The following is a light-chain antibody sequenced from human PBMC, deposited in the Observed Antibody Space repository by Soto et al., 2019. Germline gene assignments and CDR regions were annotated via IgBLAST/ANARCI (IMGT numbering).Light chain of an antibody. CDR3: QQYNRLIT. Sequence: DIQMTQSPSILSASVGDSVTITCRASQTIDSWVAWYQQKPGKAPKLLVYDATSLESRVSSRFSGSGYGTDFTLSINNLQPDDFATYYCQQYNRLITFGQGTRLEI. CDR1: QTIDSW. CDR2: DAT. V-gene: IGKV1-5*01. J-gene: IGKJ5*01.